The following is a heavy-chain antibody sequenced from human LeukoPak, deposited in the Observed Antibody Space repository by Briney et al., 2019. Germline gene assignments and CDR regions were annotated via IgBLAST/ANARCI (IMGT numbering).Heavy chain of an antibody. CDR3: TRHGDGFRY. J-gene: IGHJ4*02. V-gene: IGHV5-51*01. Sequence: GESLKISCRGSGYTFANSRIGWVRQMPGKGLEWMGTINPGDSDTSYSPSFQGQVTFLVDKSTTTAYLQWGSLEVSDTGIYYCTRHGDGFRYWGQGTLDTVSS. D-gene: IGHD2-21*01. CDR2: INPGDSDT. CDR1: GYTFANSR.